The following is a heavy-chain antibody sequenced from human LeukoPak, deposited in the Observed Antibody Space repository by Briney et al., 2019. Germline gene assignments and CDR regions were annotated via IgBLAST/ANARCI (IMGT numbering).Heavy chain of an antibody. CDR2: IYYSGST. CDR1: GGSISSGGYY. V-gene: IGHV4-31*03. J-gene: IGHJ5*02. Sequence: KPSQTLSLNCTVSGGSISSGGYYWSWIRQHPGKGLEWIGYIYYSGSTYYNPSLKSRVTISVDTSKNQFSLKLSSVTAADTAVYYCARVRYYDILTGYPMGYWFDPWGQGTLVTVSS. CDR3: ARVRYYDILTGYPMGYWFDP. D-gene: IGHD3-9*01.